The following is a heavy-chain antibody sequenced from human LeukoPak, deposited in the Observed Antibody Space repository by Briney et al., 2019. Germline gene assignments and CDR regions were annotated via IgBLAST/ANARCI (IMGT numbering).Heavy chain of an antibody. D-gene: IGHD3-10*01. CDR1: GFTFSNYA. CDR3: AKRGFEGSGSYYGRD. CDR2: ITGSGGSR. V-gene: IGHV3-23*01. J-gene: IGHJ4*02. Sequence: PGGSLRLSCAASGFTFSNYAMSWFRQPPGKGLEWVSTITGSGGSRYYGESVEGRFTISRDNSGNTLNLQMNSLRVDDTAVYYCAKRGFEGSGSYYGRDWGQGTLVTVSS.